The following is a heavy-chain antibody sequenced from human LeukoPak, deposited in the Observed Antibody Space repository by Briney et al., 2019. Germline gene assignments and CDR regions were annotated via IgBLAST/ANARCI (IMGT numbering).Heavy chain of an antibody. D-gene: IGHD1-20*01. J-gene: IGHJ4*02. V-gene: IGHV5-51*01. Sequence: GESLKISCKGSGYSFTSYWIGWVRQLPGKGLEWMGIIYPGDSDTRYSPSFQGQVTISADKSISTAYLQWGSLKASDTAMYYCASPRYNWNQPFDYWGQGTLVTVSS. CDR3: ASPRYNWNQPFDY. CDR2: IYPGDSDT. CDR1: GYSFTSYW.